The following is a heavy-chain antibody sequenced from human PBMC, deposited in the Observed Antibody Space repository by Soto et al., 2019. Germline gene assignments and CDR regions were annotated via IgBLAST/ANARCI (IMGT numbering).Heavy chain of an antibody. CDR1: GGSISSYY. CDR3: ARGHSGSYRTGEGYYYGMDV. V-gene: IGHV4-59*01. J-gene: IGHJ6*02. D-gene: IGHD1-26*01. CDR2: IYYSGST. Sequence: QVQLQESGPGLVKPSETLSLTCTVSGGSISSYYWSWIRQPPGKGLEWIGYIYYSGSTNYNPSLNSRVNISVDPATNQVHLKLSSVTAADTGVYYCARGHSGSYRTGEGYYYGMDVWGQGTTVTVSS.